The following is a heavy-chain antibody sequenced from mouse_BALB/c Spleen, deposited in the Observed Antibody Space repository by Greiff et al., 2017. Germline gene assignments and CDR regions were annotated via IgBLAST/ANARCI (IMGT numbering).Heavy chain of an antibody. CDR1: GFNIKDYY. CDR2: IDPENGDT. J-gene: IGHJ4*01. D-gene: IGHD2-4*01. V-gene: IGHV14-4*02. Sequence: EVQLQQSGAELVRSGASVKLSCTASGFNIKDYYMHWVKQRPEQGLEWIGWIDPENGDTEYAPKFQGKATMTADTSSNTAYLQLSSLTSEDSAVYYCARAYYDYDGYAMDYWGQGTSVTVSS. CDR3: ARAYYDYDGYAMDY.